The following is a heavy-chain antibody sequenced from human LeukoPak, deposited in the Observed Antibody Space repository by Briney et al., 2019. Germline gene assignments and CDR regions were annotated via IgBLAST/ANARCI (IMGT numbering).Heavy chain of an antibody. CDR1: GFTFNYYS. D-gene: IGHD6-6*01. V-gene: IGHV3-21*01. CDR2: ISTGSDDI. Sequence: GGSLRLSCAASGFTFNYYSMNWVRQAPGKGLEWVSSISTGSDDIYYADSVKGRFTISRDNAKNSLYLQMNSLRADDTAVYYCARDSFYSSSLWGQGTLVTVSS. CDR3: ARDSFYSSSL. J-gene: IGHJ4*02.